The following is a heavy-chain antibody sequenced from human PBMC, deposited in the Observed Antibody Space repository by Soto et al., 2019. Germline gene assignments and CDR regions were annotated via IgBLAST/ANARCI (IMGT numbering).Heavy chain of an antibody. V-gene: IGHV1-69*12. Sequence: QVQLVQSGAEVKKPGSSVKVSCKASGGTFSSYAISWVRQAPGQGLEWMGGIIPIFGTANYAQKFQGRVTITADESTSTAYMELSSLRSEDTAVYYCARDDSNSSSPATDYYYGMDVWGQGTTVTVSS. J-gene: IGHJ6*02. CDR1: GGTFSSYA. D-gene: IGHD6-6*01. CDR3: ARDDSNSSSPATDYYYGMDV. CDR2: IIPIFGTA.